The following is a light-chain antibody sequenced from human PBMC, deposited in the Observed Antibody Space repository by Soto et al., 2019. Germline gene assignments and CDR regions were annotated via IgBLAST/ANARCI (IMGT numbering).Light chain of an antibody. CDR1: SSDVGKYSS. Sequence: QSVLTQPPSASGSPGQSVTISCTGTSSDVGKYSSVSWYQQHPGKAPKLLICDVSQRPSGVPDRFSCSKSGNTASLTVSGLQAEDEADYYCSSYAVTKTFVFGTGTKAPS. CDR3: SSYAVTKTFV. J-gene: IGLJ1*01. V-gene: IGLV2-8*01. CDR2: DVS.